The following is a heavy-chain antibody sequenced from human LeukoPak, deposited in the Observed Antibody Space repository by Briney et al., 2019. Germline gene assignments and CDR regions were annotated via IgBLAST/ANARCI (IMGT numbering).Heavy chain of an antibody. CDR2: ISSSSTYI. CDR3: ARDCSGDDY. D-gene: IGHD2-15*01. J-gene: IGHJ4*02. Sequence: GGSLRLSCAASGFTFSTYSMSWVRQARGKGLEWVSSISSSSTYIYYVDSVKGRFTISRDDAKNSLYLQMNSLRADDTAVYYCARDCSGDDYWGQGTLVTVSS. V-gene: IGHV3-21*01. CDR1: GFTFSTYS.